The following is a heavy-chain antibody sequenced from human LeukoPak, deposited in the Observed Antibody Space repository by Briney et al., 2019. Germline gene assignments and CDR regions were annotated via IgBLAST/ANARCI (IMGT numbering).Heavy chain of an antibody. CDR1: GGTFSSYA. CDR2: IIPIFGTA. J-gene: IGHJ6*03. Sequence: SVKVSCKAPGGTFSSYAICWVRQAPGQGLEWMGGIIPIFGTANYAQKFQGRVTITTDESTSTAYMELSSLRSEDTAVYYCARARPGLYYYYYMDVWGKGTTVTVSS. D-gene: IGHD2-2*01. CDR3: ARARPGLYYYYYMDV. V-gene: IGHV1-69*05.